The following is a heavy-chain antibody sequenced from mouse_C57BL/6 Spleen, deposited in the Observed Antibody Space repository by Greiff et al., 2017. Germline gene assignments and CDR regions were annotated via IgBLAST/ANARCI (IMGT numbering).Heavy chain of an antibody. V-gene: IGHV1-55*01. D-gene: IGHD1-1*01. CDR1: GYTFTSYW. Sequence: QVQLKQPGAELVKPGASVKMSCKASGYTFTSYWITWVKQRPGQGLEWIGDSYPGSGSTNYNEKFKSKATLTVDTSSSTAYMQLSSLTSEDSAVYYCARGGVVASDYWGQGTTLTVSS. J-gene: IGHJ2*01. CDR3: ARGGVVASDY. CDR2: SYPGSGST.